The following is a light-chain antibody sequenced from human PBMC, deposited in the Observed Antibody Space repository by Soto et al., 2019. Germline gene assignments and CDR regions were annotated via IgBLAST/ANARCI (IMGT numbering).Light chain of an antibody. V-gene: IGKV3-15*01. J-gene: IGKJ1*01. CDR2: GAS. CDR1: QSVSSN. CDR3: QQYNNWPRT. Sequence: EIVMTQSPATLSVSPGERVTLSCRASQSVSSNLAWYQQKPGQAPRLLIYGASTRATGIPARFSGSGSGTEFTLTISSLQSEDFAVYYCQQYNNWPRTFGQGIKVEIK.